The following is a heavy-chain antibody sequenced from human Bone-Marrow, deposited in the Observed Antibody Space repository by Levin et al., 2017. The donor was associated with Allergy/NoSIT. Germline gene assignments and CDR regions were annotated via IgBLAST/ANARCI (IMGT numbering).Heavy chain of an antibody. V-gene: IGHV3-15*01. CDR2: IKRKIDGETT. D-gene: IGHD1-26*01. CDR1: GFTFSDAW. J-gene: IGHJ4*02. CDR3: TTDFVGERLSDN. Sequence: RPGGSLRLSCAASGFTFSDAWMGWVRQAPGKGLEWVGHIKRKIDGETTDYGAPVKGRFSISRDDSKSTVYLQMNSLRTDDTGVYYCTTDFVGERLSDNWGQGALVTVS.